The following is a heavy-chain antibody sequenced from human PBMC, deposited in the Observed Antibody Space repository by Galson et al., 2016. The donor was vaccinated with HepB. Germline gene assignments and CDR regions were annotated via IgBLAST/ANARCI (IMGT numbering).Heavy chain of an antibody. CDR1: GFTFSTYN. CDR2: ISSSSTYI. J-gene: IGHJ4*02. V-gene: IGHV3-21*01. CDR3: ARDHYDFWSAYIASLGGFIDY. Sequence: SLRLSCAASGFTFSTYNMNWVRQAPGQGLEWVSSISSSSTYIYYADSVKGRFTISRDNAKNSLYLQMNSLRAEDTAVYYCARDHYDFWSAYIASLGGFIDYWGQGTLVTVSS. D-gene: IGHD3-3*01.